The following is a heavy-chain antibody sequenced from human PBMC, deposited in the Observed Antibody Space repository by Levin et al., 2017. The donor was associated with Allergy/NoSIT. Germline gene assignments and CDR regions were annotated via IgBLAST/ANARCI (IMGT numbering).Heavy chain of an antibody. J-gene: IGHJ6*03. CDR2: IFEDGDT. D-gene: IGHD3-10*01. CDR1: GGSISTYY. Sequence: SETLSLTCTVSGGSISTYYWSWIRQTPGKGLEWIGYIFEDGDTDYNPSLKNRVTISVDTSKNQFFLKLKSVTAADAAVYYCASGYYSSYYDMDVWGKGTTVTVSS. V-gene: IGHV4-59*12. CDR3: ASGYYSSYYDMDV.